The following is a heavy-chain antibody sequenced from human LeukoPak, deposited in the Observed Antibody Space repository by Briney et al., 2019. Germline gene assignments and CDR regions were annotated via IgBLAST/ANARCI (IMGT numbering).Heavy chain of an antibody. D-gene: IGHD3-22*01. CDR3: AKDPRARGYYSVDYFDY. V-gene: IGHV3-23*01. CDR2: ISGSGGST. Sequence: GGSLRLSCAASGFTFSSYAMSWVRQAPGKGLEWVSAISGSGGSTYYVDSVKGRFTISRDNSKNTLYLQMNSLRAEDTAVYYCAKDPRARGYYSVDYFDYWGQGTLVTVSS. CDR1: GFTFSSYA. J-gene: IGHJ4*02.